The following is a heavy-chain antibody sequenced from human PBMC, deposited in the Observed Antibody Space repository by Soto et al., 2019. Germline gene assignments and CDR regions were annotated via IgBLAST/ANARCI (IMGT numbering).Heavy chain of an antibody. J-gene: IGHJ6*02. CDR1: GFTFSAYG. Sequence: GSLLPACTASGFTFSAYGMHWVRQAAGKGLEWVAVISYDGSNKYYADSVKGRFTISRDNSKNTLYLQMNSLRAEDTAVYFCAKVTFSGDYYYSYGLDVWGQGTKVTVYS. CDR3: AKVTFSGDYYYSYGLDV. V-gene: IGHV3-30*18. CDR2: ISYDGSNK. D-gene: IGHD1-26*01.